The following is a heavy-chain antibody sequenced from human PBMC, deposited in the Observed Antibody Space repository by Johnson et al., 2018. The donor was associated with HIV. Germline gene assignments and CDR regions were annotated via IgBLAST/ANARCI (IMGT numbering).Heavy chain of an antibody. J-gene: IGHJ3*02. CDR2: ITWDGDST. CDR3: ARDQSSSWPGDAFDI. V-gene: IGHV3-11*04. CDR1: GFTFSDYY. Sequence: QVQLVESGGGLVKPGGSLRLSCAASGFTFSDYYMSWIRQAPGKGLEWVSLITWDGDSTYYADSVKGRFTISRDISKNSLYLQMHSLTAEDTALYYCARDQSSSWPGDAFDIWGQGTLVTVSS. D-gene: IGHD6-13*01.